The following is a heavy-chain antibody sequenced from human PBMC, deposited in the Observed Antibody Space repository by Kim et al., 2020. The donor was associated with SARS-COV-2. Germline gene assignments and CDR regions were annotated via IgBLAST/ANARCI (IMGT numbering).Heavy chain of an antibody. D-gene: IGHD5-18*01. Sequence: YADSVKSRFTISRHNSKNTLYLQMNSLRAEDTAVYYCARTRGYSYGLFDYWGQGTLVTVSS. V-gene: IGHV3-53*04. J-gene: IGHJ4*02. CDR3: ARTRGYSYGLFDY.